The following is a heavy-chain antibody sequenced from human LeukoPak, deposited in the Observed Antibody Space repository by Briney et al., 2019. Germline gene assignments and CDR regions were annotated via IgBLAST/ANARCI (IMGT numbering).Heavy chain of an antibody. D-gene: IGHD5-24*01. V-gene: IGHV4-59*01. CDR3: ARDVRRRDGYYYAEF. CDR2: ISYSGIN. Sequence: SETLSLTCTVSGGSISSYYWSWIRQPPGKGLEWIGYISYSGINNYNPSLKRLVTISVDTSKNHFSLKLTSVTAADTAVYYCARDVRRRDGYYYAEFWGQGALVTVSS. J-gene: IGHJ4*02. CDR1: GGSISSYY.